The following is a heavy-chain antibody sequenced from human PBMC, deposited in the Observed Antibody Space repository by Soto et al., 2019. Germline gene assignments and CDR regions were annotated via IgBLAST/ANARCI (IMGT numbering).Heavy chain of an antibody. Sequence: QVQLVQSGAEVKKPGSSVKVSCKASGGTFSSYAISWVRQAPGQGLEWMGGIIPIFGTANYAQKFQGRVTMTADESTSTAYMELSSLRSEDTAVYYCARGSGYCISTSCYEYYGIDVWGQGTTVTVSS. V-gene: IGHV1-69*01. J-gene: IGHJ6*02. CDR3: ARGSGYCISTSCYEYYGIDV. CDR1: GGTFSSYA. CDR2: IIPIFGTA. D-gene: IGHD2-2*03.